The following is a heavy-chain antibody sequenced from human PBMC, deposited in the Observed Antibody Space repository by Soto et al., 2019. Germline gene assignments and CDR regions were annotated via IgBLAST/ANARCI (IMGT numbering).Heavy chain of an antibody. J-gene: IGHJ6*02. D-gene: IGHD2-15*01. CDR2: IYPGDSDT. CDR3: ARQDCSGGSCYYYYGMDV. CDR1: GYSFTSYW. V-gene: IGHV5-51*01. Sequence: RGESLKISCKGSGYSFTSYWIGWVRQMPGKGLEWMGIIYPGDSDTRYSPSFQGQVTISADKSISTAYLQWSSLKASDTAMYYCARQDCSGGSCYYYYGMDVWGQGTTVTVSS.